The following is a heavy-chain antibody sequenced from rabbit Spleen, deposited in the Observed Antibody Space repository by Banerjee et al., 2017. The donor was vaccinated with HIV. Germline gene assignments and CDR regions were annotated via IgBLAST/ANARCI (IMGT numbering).Heavy chain of an antibody. Sequence: QEQLVESGGGLVQPGGSLKLSCKASGFDFSSYGVSWVRQGPGKGLEWIGYIDPVFGSAYYASWVNGRFSISRENTQNTVSLQLNSLTAADTATYFCARGGGLWGPGTLVTVS. V-gene: IGHV1S47*01. J-gene: IGHJ4*01. CDR1: GFDFSSYG. CDR3: ARGGGL. CDR2: IDPVFGSA.